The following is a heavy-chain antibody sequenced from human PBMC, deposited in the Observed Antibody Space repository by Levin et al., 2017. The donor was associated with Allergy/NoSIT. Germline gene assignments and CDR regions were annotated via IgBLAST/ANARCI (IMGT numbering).Heavy chain of an antibody. V-gene: IGHV4-59*01. D-gene: IGHD7-27*01. CDR3: ARDRTITTTGETYFYGMDG. J-gene: IGHJ6*02. CDR2: IYYSGST. CDR1: GGSISGYY. Sequence: SSETLSLTCTVSGGSISGYYWSWIRQPPGKGLEWIGYIYYSGSTKYNPSLKSRVTISVDTSKNQFSLKLNSVTAADTAVYYCARDRTITTTGETYFYGMDGWGQGTTVTVSS.